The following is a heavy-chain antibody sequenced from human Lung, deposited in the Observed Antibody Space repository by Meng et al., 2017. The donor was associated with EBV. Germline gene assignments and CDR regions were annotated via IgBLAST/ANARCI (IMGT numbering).Heavy chain of an antibody. CDR3: ARGLWYYDRGGYFDN. V-gene: IGHV4-31*03. Sequence: QVQRQESGPGLVKPSQTLSLTCTVSGGSISSGGHYWSWIRQHPEKGLEWIGYIYYSGSTYYKPSLKSRLTISVDTSKNQLSLRLSSVTAADTAVYYCARGLWYYDRGGYFDNWGRGTLVTVSS. D-gene: IGHD3-22*01. J-gene: IGHJ4*02. CDR2: IYYSGST. CDR1: GGSISSGGHY.